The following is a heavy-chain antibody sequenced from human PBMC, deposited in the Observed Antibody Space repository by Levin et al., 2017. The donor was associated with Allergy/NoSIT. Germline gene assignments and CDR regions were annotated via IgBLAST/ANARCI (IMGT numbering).Heavy chain of an antibody. V-gene: IGHV1-46*01. D-gene: IGHD3-9*01. J-gene: IGHJ6*02. CDR2: INPSGGST. CDR1: GYTFTSYY. Sequence: ASVKVSCKASGYTFTSYYMHWVRQAPGQGLEWMGIINPSGGSTSYAQKFQGRVTMTRDTSTSTVYMELSSLRSEDTAVYYCARDYLERYFDWLLSAYGMDGWGQGTTVTVSS. CDR3: ARDYLERYFDWLLSAYGMDG.